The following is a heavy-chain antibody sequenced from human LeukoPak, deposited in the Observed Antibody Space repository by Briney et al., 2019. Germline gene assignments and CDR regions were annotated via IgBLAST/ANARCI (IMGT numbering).Heavy chain of an antibody. CDR2: ISVSGGST. CDR3: AKDPDCTSGICYTFFDY. Sequence: GRSLRLSCAVSGFTFSTYDMSWVRQAPGKGVEWVSAISVSGGSTYYADSVKGRFTISRDNSKNTLYLQMNSLRAEDTAVYYCAKDPDCTSGICYTFFDYWGQGTLVTVSS. J-gene: IGHJ4*02. V-gene: IGHV3-23*01. CDR1: GFTFSTYD. D-gene: IGHD2-8*01.